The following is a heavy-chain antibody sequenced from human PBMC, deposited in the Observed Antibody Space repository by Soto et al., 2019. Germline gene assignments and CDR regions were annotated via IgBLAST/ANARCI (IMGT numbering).Heavy chain of an antibody. CDR1: CGSISSGGYS. D-gene: IGHD3-3*01. J-gene: IGHJ4*02. V-gene: IGHV4-30-2*01. Sequence: SETLSLTCAVSCGSISSGGYSWSWIRQPPGKGLEWIGYIYHSGSTYYNPSLKSRVTISVDRSKNQFSLKLSSVTAADTAVYYCARYYDFWSGYYTSYFDYWGPGTLVTVSS. CDR3: ARYYDFWSGYYTSYFDY. CDR2: IYHSGST.